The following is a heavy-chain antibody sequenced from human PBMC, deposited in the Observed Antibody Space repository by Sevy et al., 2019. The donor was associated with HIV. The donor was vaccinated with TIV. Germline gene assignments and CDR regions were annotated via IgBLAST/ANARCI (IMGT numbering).Heavy chain of an antibody. D-gene: IGHD2-2*01. CDR3: AKTINSGGGVVPAANYYYYGLDV. V-gene: IGHV3-23*01. Sequence: GGSLRLSCAASGFTFSGYAMNWVRHAPGKGLEWVSAINGKGRSTHYADSVEGRFTISRDNSKNTLYLEMNSLRAEDTAVYYCAKTINSGGGVVPAANYYYYGLDVWGQGTTVTVSS. CDR2: INGKGRST. J-gene: IGHJ6*02. CDR1: GFTFSGYA.